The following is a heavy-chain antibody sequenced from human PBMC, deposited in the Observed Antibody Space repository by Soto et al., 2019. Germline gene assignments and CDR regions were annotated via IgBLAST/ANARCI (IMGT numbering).Heavy chain of an antibody. D-gene: IGHD2-15*01. CDR1: GGSISSYY. CDR3: ARGGDCSGGSCYGTAFDI. CDR2: IYTSGST. V-gene: IGHV4-4*07. Sequence: QVQLQESGPGLVKPSETLSLTCTVSGGSISSYYWSWIRQPAGKGLEWIGRIYTSGSTNYNPSLKSRVTMSVDTSKNQFSLKLSSVTAADTAVYYCARGGDCSGGSCYGTAFDIWGQGTMVTVSS. J-gene: IGHJ3*02.